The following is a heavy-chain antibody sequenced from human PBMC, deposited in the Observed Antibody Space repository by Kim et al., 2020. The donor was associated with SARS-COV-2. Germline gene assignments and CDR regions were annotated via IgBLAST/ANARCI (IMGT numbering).Heavy chain of an antibody. J-gene: IGHJ6*02. V-gene: IGHV3-33*01. D-gene: IGHD2-2*01. CDR1: GFTFSSYG. CDR3: ARDLGFSGYCSSTSCLGGMDV. Sequence: GGSLRLSCAASGFTFSSYGMHWVRQAPGKGLEWVAVIWYDGSNKYYADSVKGRFTISRDNSKNTLYLQMNSLRAEDTAVYYCARDLGFSGYCSSTSCLGGMDVWGQGTTVTVSS. CDR2: IWYDGSNK.